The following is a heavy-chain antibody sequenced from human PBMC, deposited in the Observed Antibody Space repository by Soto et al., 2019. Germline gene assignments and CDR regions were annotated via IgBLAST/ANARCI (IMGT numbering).Heavy chain of an antibody. CDR3: AKDGSRYNWTYRGMDG. CDR2: ISGSGGST. V-gene: IGHV3-23*01. Sequence: PGGSLRLSCAASGFTFSSYAMSWVRQAPGKGLEWVSAISGSGGSTYYADSVKGRFTISRDNSKNTLYLQMNSLRAEDTAVYYCAKDGSRYNWTYRGMDGWGQGTTVTSP. J-gene: IGHJ6*02. D-gene: IGHD1-7*01. CDR1: GFTFSSYA.